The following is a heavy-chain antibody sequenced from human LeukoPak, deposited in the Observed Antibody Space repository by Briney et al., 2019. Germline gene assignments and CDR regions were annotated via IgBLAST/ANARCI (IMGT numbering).Heavy chain of an antibody. CDR2: IYHSGST. CDR1: GYSISSGYY. V-gene: IGHV4-38-2*01. J-gene: IGHJ2*01. D-gene: IGHD4-17*01. CDR3: ARHEGPLYGDYVDWYFDL. Sequence: SETLSLTCAVSGYSISSGYYWGWIRQPPGKGLEWSGSIYHSGSTYYNPSLKSRVTISVDTSKNQFSLKLSSVTAADTAVYYCARHEGPLYGDYVDWYFDLWGRGTLVTVSS.